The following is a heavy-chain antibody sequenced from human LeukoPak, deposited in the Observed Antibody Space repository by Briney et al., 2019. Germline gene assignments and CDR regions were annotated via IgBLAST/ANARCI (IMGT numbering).Heavy chain of an antibody. Sequence: ASVKVSCKASGYTFTSYGISWVRQAPGQRLERMGWISAYNGNTNYAQKLQGRDTMTTDTSTSTAYMELRSLRSDNTAVYYCVICYSVVGAFDIWGQGTMVTVSS. V-gene: IGHV1-18*01. CDR1: GYTFTSYG. CDR3: VICYSVVGAFDI. J-gene: IGHJ3*02. D-gene: IGHD2-21*01. CDR2: ISAYNGNT.